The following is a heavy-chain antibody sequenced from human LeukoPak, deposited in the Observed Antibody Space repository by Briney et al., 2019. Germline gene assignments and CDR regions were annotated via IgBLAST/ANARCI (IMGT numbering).Heavy chain of an antibody. J-gene: IGHJ6*02. CDR3: ARDYYYGMDV. CDR2: TYYRSEWYN. Sequence: SQTLSLTCAISGDSVSSGSAAWNWIRQSPSRGPEWLGRTYYRSEWYNEYAVSVKSRITIYPDTSKNQFSLQLNSVTPEDTAVYYCARDYYYGMDVWGQGTTVTVSS. V-gene: IGHV6-1*01. CDR1: GDSVSSGSAA.